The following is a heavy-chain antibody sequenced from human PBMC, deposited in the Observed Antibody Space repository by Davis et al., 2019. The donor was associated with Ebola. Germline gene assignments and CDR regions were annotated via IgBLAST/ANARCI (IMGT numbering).Heavy chain of an antibody. CDR2: ISGGSDNT. CDR3: AKHAVQGYYFYSMDV. J-gene: IGHJ6*02. D-gene: IGHD2-15*01. V-gene: IGHV3-23*01. Sequence: GESLKISCAASGFTFSSYAMSWVRQAPGKGPEWVSLISGGSDNTYYADSVKGRFTISRDNFKDTLYLQMNSLRAEDTAVYYCAKHAVQGYYFYSMDVWGQGTTVTVSS. CDR1: GFTFSSYA.